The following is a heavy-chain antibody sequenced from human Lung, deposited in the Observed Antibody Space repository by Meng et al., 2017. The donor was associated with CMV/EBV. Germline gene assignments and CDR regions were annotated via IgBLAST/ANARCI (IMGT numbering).Heavy chain of an antibody. V-gene: IGHV4-61*01. CDR1: GGSVSSGSFY. CDR2: VYYSGST. Sequence: SXTLSLXCTVSGGSVSSGSFYWSWIRQPPGEGLEWIGFVYYSGSTNYNPALKSRVTMSIDTSKNQFSLKLSSVTAADTAMYYCARVPQNIAAAGISAFDIWXQG. CDR3: ARVPQNIAAAGISAFDI. J-gene: IGHJ3*02. D-gene: IGHD6-13*01.